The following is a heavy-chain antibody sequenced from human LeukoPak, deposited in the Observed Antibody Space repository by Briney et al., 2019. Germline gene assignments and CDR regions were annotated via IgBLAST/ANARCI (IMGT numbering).Heavy chain of an antibody. D-gene: IGHD2-2*01. Sequence: GASVKVSCKASGYTFTSYGNSWVRQGPGQGLERMGLISAYNGNTNYAQKLQGRVTMTTDISTSTAYMELRSLRSDDTAVYYCARYCSSTSCPKFDAFYSWGQGTMVTVSS. J-gene: IGHJ3*02. CDR1: GYTFTSYG. CDR3: ARYCSSTSCPKFDAFYS. V-gene: IGHV1-18*04. CDR2: ISAYNGNT.